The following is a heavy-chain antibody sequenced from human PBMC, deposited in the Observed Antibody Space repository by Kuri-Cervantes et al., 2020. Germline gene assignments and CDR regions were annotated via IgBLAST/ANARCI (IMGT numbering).Heavy chain of an antibody. CDR2: IQCDGSEK. Sequence: GESLKISCAASGFTFSSSWMHWVCQAPEKGLEWVADIQCDGSEKYYVDSVKGRFTISRDNAKNSLYLQMNSLRAEDTAVYYCAKNYGSGSNIVDYWGQGTLVTVSS. D-gene: IGHD3-10*01. CDR3: AKNYGSGSNIVDY. J-gene: IGHJ4*02. CDR1: GFTFSSSW. V-gene: IGHV3-52*01.